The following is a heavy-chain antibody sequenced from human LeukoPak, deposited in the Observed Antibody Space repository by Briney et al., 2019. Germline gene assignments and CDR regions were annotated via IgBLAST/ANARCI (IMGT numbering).Heavy chain of an antibody. J-gene: IGHJ4*02. V-gene: IGHV3-33*06. D-gene: IGHD3-3*01. CDR3: AKDGGLDYDFWSGYHRTAYYFDY. CDR1: GFTFSSYG. CDR2: IWYDGSNK. Sequence: PGGSLRLSCAASGFTFSSYGMHWVRQAPGKGLEWVAVIWYDGSNKYYADSVKGRFTISRDNSKNTLYLQMNSLRAEDTAVYYCAKDGGLDYDFWSGYHRTAYYFDYWGQGTLVTVSS.